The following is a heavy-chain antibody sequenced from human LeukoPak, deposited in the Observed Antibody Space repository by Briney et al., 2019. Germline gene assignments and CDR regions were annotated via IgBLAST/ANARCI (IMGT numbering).Heavy chain of an antibody. CDR2: IKSKTDGGTT. D-gene: IGHD6-13*01. CDR1: GFTFTNAW. V-gene: IGHV3-15*01. CDR3: TTDVRAAAGPSSLDY. J-gene: IGHJ4*02. Sequence: PGGPLRLSCAASGFTFTNAWMSWVRQAPGKGLEWVGRIKSKTDGGTTDYAAPVKGRFTISRDDSKNTLYLQMNSLKTEDTAVYYCTTDVRAAAGPSSLDYWGQGTLVTVSS.